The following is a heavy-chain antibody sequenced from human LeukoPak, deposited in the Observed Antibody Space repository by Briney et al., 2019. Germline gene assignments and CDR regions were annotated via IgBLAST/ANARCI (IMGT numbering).Heavy chain of an antibody. J-gene: IGHJ3*02. CDR1: GFPFSRYS. CDR3: ARGSYDFWSGIHAFDI. D-gene: IGHD3-3*01. Sequence: GGSLSLSCAASGFPFSRYSMNWVRQSPGKGLEWVSSISSSSYIYYGGSVEGRFTISRDNAKNSLYLQMNSLRAEDTAVYYCARGSYDFWSGIHAFDIWGQGTMVTVSS. V-gene: IGHV3-21*01. CDR2: ISSSSYI.